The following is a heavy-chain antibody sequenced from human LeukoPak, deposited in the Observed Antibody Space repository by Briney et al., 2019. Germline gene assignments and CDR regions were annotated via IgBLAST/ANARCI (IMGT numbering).Heavy chain of an antibody. J-gene: IGHJ4*02. CDR2: XXGSGGST. CDR1: GFTFSDYA. CDR3: AKDLRGGYGHYVFDY. D-gene: IGHD5-18*01. V-gene: IGHV3-23*01. Sequence: SGGSLRLSCAASGFTFSDYAMSWVRQAPGKGLEXXXXXXGSGGSTFYADSVKGRFTISRDNSMNMFFLQMNSLRAEDTAVYYCAKDLRGGYGHYVFDYWGQGTLVTVSS.